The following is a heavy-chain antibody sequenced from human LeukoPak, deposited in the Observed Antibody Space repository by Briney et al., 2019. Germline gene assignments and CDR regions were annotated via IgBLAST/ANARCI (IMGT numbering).Heavy chain of an antibody. CDR3: ASGIRAFDN. CDR2: TYSGGST. D-gene: IGHD1-26*01. J-gene: IGHJ4*02. Sequence: GGSLRLSCAPSGFIVSSNYMSWVRQAPGKGLEWVSVTYSGGSTYYADSVKGRCTIPRDNSKNTLYLQMNSLRGEDTAVYYCASGIRAFDNWGQGTLVTVSA. V-gene: IGHV3-66*01. CDR1: GFIVSSNY.